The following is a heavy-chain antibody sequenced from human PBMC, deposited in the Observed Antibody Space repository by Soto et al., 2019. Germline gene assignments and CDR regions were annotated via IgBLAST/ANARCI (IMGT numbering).Heavy chain of an antibody. CDR2: IHYTGST. J-gene: IGHJ4*02. V-gene: IGHV4-30-4*01. Sequence: VQLQESGPGLVKPSQTLSLTCTVSGGSISSGDYYWSWIRQPPGKGLEWIGYIHYTGSTYYNPSLKRRGTLSGVTSKNQFSLKPSSLTAADTAVYYCARDFRQGFFDYWGQGTLVTVS. CDR3: ARDFRQGFFDY. CDR1: GGSISSGDYY.